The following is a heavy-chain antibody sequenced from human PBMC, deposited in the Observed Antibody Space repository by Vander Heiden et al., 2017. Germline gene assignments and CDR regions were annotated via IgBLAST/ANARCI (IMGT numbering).Heavy chain of an antibody. CDR1: GCPISSGGYY. CDR2: SDYSGST. Sequence: VQLQESGPGLVKPSQTLSLTCTVSGCPISSGGYYWSWIRQHPGKGLEWIGYSDYSGSTYYNPSLKSRVTISVDMSKNQFSLKLSSVTAADTAVYYCVRNMVRGEKGWFDPWGQGTLVTVSS. J-gene: IGHJ5*02. V-gene: IGHV4-31*03. CDR3: VRNMVRGEKGWFDP. D-gene: IGHD3-10*01.